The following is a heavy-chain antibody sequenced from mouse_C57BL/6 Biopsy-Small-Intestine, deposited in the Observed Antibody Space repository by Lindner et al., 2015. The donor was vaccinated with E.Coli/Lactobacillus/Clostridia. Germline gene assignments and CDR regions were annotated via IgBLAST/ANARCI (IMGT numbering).Heavy chain of an antibody. CDR2: IYPRDGST. CDR1: GYTFTSYD. Sequence: VQLQESGPELVKPGASVKLSCKASGYTFTSYDINWVKQRPGQGLEWIGWIYPRDGSTKYNEKFKGKATSTVDTSSSTAYMELHSLTSEDSAVYFCARDYYDYDEYYAMDYWGQGTSVTVSS. CDR3: ARDYYDYDEYYAMDY. V-gene: IGHV1-85*01. D-gene: IGHD2-4*01. J-gene: IGHJ4*01.